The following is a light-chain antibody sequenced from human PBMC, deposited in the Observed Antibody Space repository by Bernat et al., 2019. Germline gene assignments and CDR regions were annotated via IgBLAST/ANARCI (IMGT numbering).Light chain of an antibody. CDR1: QSLLDSEDGNTY. Sequence: DIVMTQTPVSLPVTPGEPASISCRSSQSLLDSEDGNTYLDWYLQKPGQSPQLLIYEVSNRASGVPDRFSGSGSDTDFTLKISRVEAEDVGVYYCRKGIEYPRTFGGWTKVEIK. CDR2: EVS. J-gene: IGKJ4*01. V-gene: IGKV2-40*01. CDR3: RKGIEYPRT.